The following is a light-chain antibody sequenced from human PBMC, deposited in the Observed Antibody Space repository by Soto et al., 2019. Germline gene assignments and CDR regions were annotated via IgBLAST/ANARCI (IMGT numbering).Light chain of an antibody. V-gene: IGLV2-8*01. CDR1: SSDVGGYNY. CDR2: EVN. CDR3: TSYAGGNNV. Sequence: QSALTQPPSASGSPGQSVTISCTGTSSDVGGYNYVSWYQQHPGKVPRLMVYEVNKRPSGVPDRFSGSKSGNTASLTVSALQAEDEADYYCTSYAGGNNVFGTGTKLTVL. J-gene: IGLJ1*01.